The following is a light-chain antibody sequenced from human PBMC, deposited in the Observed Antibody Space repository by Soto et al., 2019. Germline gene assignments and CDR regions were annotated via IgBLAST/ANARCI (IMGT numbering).Light chain of an antibody. CDR2: VVS. CDR1: QTISRN. J-gene: IGKJ2*01. CDR3: QQSYSLPYT. Sequence: DIQLTQSPSSLSASVGDRVTITCRASQTISRNLNWYQQKPGEAPKLLMYVVSSLQGGVPSRFSGSESGTDYTLTISSLQPDDFATYYCQQSYSLPYTFGQGPKLEIK. V-gene: IGKV1-39*01.